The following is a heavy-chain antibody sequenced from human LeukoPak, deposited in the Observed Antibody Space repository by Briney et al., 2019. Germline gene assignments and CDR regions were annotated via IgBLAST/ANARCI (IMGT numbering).Heavy chain of an antibody. J-gene: IGHJ5*02. V-gene: IGHV3-23*01. CDR3: AKNADYGDYRKWFDP. Sequence: GGSLRLSCAASGFTFSSYAMSWVRQAPGKGLEWVSGSSLSDHSTYYADSVKGRFTISRDNSKNTLYPQMNSLRAEDTAVYYCAKNADYGDYRKWFDPWGQGTLVTVSS. CDR2: SSLSDHST. CDR1: GFTFSSYA. D-gene: IGHD4-17*01.